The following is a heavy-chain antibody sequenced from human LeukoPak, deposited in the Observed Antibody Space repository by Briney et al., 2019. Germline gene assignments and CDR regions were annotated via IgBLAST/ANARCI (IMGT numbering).Heavy chain of an antibody. D-gene: IGHD5-12*01. CDR3: ARARPSMWIDY. V-gene: IGHV3-23*01. CDR2: ISGSGGTS. CDR1: GFIFSRYG. Sequence: GGSLRLSCAASGFIFSRYGMSWVRQAPGKGLEWVSAISGSGGTSYYADSVKGRFTISRDSSKNTLYLQMNSLRPEDTAVYYCARARPSMWIDYWGQGTLVTVSS. J-gene: IGHJ4*02.